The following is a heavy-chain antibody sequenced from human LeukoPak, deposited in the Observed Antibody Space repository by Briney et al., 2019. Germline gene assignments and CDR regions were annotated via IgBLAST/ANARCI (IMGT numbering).Heavy chain of an antibody. CDR2: IYASGST. CDR1: GGSIDSGRYY. V-gene: IGHV4-61*02. D-gene: IGHD6-6*01. J-gene: IGHJ5*02. Sequence: SETLSLTCTVSGGSIDSGRYYWTWIRQPAGKGLEWIGRIYASGSTYYNPSLKSRVTISIDTSKNQFSLKLSSVTAADTAVYYCARDQGGSARVNKYNWFDPWGQGTLVTVSS. CDR3: ARDQGGSARVNKYNWFDP.